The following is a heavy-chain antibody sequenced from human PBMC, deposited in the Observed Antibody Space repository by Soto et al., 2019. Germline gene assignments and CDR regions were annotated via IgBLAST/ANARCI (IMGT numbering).Heavy chain of an antibody. CDR2: IYSGHTT. D-gene: IGHD3-3*01. Sequence: GGSLRLSCVASGFIVSSNQMSWVRQAPGKGLEWVSVIYSGHTTYYADSVEGRFTISRDDSKNTLYLQMNSLRVEDTAVYYCVRGPSDHKLRLVEWPYGDYWGQGA. V-gene: IGHV3-53*01. CDR1: GFIVSSNQ. CDR3: VRGPSDHKLRLVEWPYGDY. J-gene: IGHJ4*02.